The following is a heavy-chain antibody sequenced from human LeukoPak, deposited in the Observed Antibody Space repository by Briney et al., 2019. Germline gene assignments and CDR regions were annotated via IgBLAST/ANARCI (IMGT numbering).Heavy chain of an antibody. CDR2: ISSSSNTYA. V-gene: IGHV3-11*05. D-gene: IGHD6-13*01. CDR1: GFSFSDYY. Sequence: PGGSLRLSCAASGFSFSDYYMSWIRQAPGKGLEWVSYISSSSNTYAKYADSVEGRFTISRDNRKNSLYLQMNSLRADDTAVYYCARDSSSSSWFDYWGQGTLVTVSS. J-gene: IGHJ4*02. CDR3: ARDSSSSSWFDY.